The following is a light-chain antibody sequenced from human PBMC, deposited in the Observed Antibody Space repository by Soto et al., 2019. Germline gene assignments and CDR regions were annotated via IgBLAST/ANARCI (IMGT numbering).Light chain of an antibody. V-gene: IGKV1-5*01. CDR3: QHYTLYSAP. Sequence: RLTQSPSSLSASVGDTVTISCRASQDISTYLAWYQQKPGKAPTLLIFGASSLHNVVPPRFAGSGSGAEFSLTIDRLQPDDFATDVWQHYTLYSAPFGQGTR. J-gene: IGKJ5*01. CDR2: GAS. CDR1: QDISTY.